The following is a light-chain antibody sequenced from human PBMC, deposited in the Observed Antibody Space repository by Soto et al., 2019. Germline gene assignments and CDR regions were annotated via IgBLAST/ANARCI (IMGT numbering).Light chain of an antibody. CDR1: QSISSW. CDR2: KAS. V-gene: IGKV1-5*03. CDR3: QQYNSYSYT. Sequence: DIHMTQSPSTLSASVGDRVTITCRASQSISSWLAWYQQKPGKAPKLLIYKASSLESGVPSRFSGSGSGTEFTLTIRSLQPDDFATYYCQQYNSYSYTFGQGTKVDIK. J-gene: IGKJ2*01.